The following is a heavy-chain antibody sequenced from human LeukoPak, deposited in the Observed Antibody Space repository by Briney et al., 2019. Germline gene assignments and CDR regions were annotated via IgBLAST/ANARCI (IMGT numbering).Heavy chain of an antibody. CDR2: LYISGST. D-gene: IGHD1-26*01. CDR1: GVSISNYY. V-gene: IGHV4-4*07. J-gene: IGHJ4*02. Sequence: SETLSLTCPVSGVSISNYYWSWIRQPAGKGLEWIGRLYISGSTNYNPSLKSRVTMSVDTSKNQFSLKLSSVTAADTAVYYCASQSKWALLGGLDYWGQGTLVTVSS. CDR3: ASQSKWALLGGLDY.